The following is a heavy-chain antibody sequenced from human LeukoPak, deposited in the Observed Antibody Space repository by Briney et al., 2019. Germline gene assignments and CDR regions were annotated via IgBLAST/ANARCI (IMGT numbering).Heavy chain of an antibody. CDR2: IYYSGST. CDR3: ARATHTFYSSSINWFDP. CDR1: GGSISSYY. V-gene: IGHV4-59*01. J-gene: IGHJ5*02. Sequence: SETLSLTCTVSGGSISSYYWSWIRQPPGKGLEWIGYIYYSGSTNYNPSLKSRVTISVDTSKNQFSLKLSSVTAADTAVYYCARATHTFYSSSINWFDPWGQGTLVTVSS. D-gene: IGHD6-13*01.